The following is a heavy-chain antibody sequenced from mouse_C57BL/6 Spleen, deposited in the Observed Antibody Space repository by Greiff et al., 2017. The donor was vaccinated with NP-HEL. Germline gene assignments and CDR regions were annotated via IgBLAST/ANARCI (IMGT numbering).Heavy chain of an antibody. CDR2: IDPSDSYT. CDR3: ARGPITTVVAPFAY. Sequence: VQLQQPGAELVRPGTSVKLSCKASGYTFTSYWMHWVKQRPGQGLEWIGVIDPSDSYTNYNQKFKGKATLTVDTSSSTAYMQLSSLTSEDSAVYFCARGPITTVVAPFAYWGQGTLVTVSA. J-gene: IGHJ3*01. CDR1: GYTFTSYW. D-gene: IGHD1-1*01. V-gene: IGHV1-59*01.